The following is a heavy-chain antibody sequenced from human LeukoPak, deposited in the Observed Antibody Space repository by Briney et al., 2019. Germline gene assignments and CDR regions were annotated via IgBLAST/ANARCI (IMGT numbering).Heavy chain of an antibody. CDR1: DGSISSGGYY. V-gene: IGHV4-30-2*01. Sequence: PSETLSLTCTVSDGSISSGGYYWSWIRQPPGKGLEWIGYIYHSGSTYYNPSLKSRVTISVDRSKNQFSLKLSSVTAADTAVYYCARVVWILRYFDYWGQGTLVTVSS. D-gene: IGHD5-18*01. J-gene: IGHJ4*02. CDR3: ARVVWILRYFDY. CDR2: IYHSGST.